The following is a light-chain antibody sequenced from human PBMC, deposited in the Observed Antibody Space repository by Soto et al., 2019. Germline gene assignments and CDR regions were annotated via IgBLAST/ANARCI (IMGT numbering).Light chain of an antibody. Sequence: IGLSQSPGTLSLYKGERATLSCRASQSISTYLAWYQQKPGQAPRLLIYDAVNRATGIPARFSGSGSGTDFTLIIDSLAPEDFAVYYCQQRINWPLTFGGGTNVDI. V-gene: IGKV3-11*01. CDR1: QSISTY. CDR3: QQRINWPLT. CDR2: DAV. J-gene: IGKJ4*01.